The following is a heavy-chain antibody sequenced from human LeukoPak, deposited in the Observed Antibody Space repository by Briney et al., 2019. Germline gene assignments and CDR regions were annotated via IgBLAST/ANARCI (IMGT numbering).Heavy chain of an antibody. V-gene: IGHV3-66*04. CDR3: ARQQWLDGAYYFPY. J-gene: IGHJ4*02. D-gene: IGHD6-19*01. Sequence: GGSLRLSCAASGFIFKNYYMSWVRQTPDKGLEWVSVIYSGGSTYYADSVKGRFTISRDNAKNSLYLQMNSLRAEDTAVYYCARQQWLDGAYYFPYWGQGTLVPVSS. CDR2: IYSGGST. CDR1: GFIFKNYY.